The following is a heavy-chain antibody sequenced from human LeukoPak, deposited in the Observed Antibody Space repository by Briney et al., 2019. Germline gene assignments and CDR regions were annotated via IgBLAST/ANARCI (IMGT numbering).Heavy chain of an antibody. CDR3: ARRTIFGPPRPPYYYGMDV. D-gene: IGHD3-3*01. J-gene: IGHJ6*02. CDR2: ISHSGNT. Sequence: TPSETLSLTCAVSGDSISSGAYSWSWIRQPPGKGLEWIGYISHSGNTYYNPSLKSRVTISVDTSKNQFSLKLSSVTAADTAVYYCARRTIFGPPRPPYYYGMDVWGQGTTVTVSS. CDR1: GDSISSGAYS. V-gene: IGHV4-30-2*01.